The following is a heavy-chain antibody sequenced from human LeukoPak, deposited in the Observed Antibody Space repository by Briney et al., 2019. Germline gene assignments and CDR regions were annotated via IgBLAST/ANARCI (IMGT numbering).Heavy chain of an antibody. CDR1: GGSISSYY. CDR3: ASSAAYYYYGMDV. J-gene: IGHJ6*02. Sequence: SETLSLTCTVSGGSISSYYWSWIRQPPGKGLEWIGYTYYSGSTNYNPSLKSRVTISVDTSKNQFSLKLSSVTAADTAVYYCASSAAYYYYGMDVWGQGTTVTVSS. V-gene: IGHV4-59*01. D-gene: IGHD3-10*01. CDR2: TYYSGST.